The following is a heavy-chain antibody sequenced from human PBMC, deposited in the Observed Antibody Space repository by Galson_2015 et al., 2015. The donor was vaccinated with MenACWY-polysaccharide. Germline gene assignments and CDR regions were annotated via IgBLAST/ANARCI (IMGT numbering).Heavy chain of an antibody. Sequence: PALVTPTPTLTLTCTFSGFSLRTRGVGVGWIRQPPGKALEWLALIYWDDDKRYSPSLKSRLTITKDTSKNQVVLTMTNMDPVDTATYYCAHKGGYGGQFDYWGQGTLVTVSS. CDR3: AHKGGYGGQFDY. V-gene: IGHV2-5*02. CDR1: GFSLRTRGVG. J-gene: IGHJ4*02. D-gene: IGHD4-23*01. CDR2: IYWDDDK.